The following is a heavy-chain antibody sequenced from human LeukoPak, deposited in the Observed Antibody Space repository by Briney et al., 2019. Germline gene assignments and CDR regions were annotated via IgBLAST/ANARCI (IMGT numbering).Heavy chain of an antibody. D-gene: IGHD4-17*01. J-gene: IGHJ4*02. Sequence: GGSLRLSCAASGFTFSSYSMNWVRQAPGKGLEWVSYISSSSSTIYYADSVKVRFTISRDNAKNSLYLQMNSLRDEDTAVYYCARVFRDYDGERYFDYWGQGTLVTASS. CDR2: ISSSSSTI. V-gene: IGHV3-48*02. CDR1: GFTFSSYS. CDR3: ARVFRDYDGERYFDY.